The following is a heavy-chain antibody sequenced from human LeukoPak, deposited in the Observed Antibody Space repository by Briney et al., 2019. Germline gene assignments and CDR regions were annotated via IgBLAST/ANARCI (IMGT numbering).Heavy chain of an antibody. V-gene: IGHV3-30-3*01. J-gene: IGHJ4*02. CDR2: ISNDGSNK. Sequence: PGGSLRLSCAASGFNFIKYAMHWVRQTPGKGLEWVAVISNDGSNKYYADSVKGRFTISRDNSKNTLSLQMNSLRPEDTALYYCASGIYDSGSYIFDYWGQGTLVTVSS. CDR1: GFNFIKYA. CDR3: ASGIYDSGSYIFDY. D-gene: IGHD3-10*01.